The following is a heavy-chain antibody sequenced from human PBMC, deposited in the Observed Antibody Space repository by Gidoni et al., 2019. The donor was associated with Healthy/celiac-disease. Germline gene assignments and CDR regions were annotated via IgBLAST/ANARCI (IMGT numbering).Heavy chain of an antibody. CDR3: ARESIVGATDAFDI. V-gene: IGHV4-30-4*01. J-gene: IGHJ3*02. Sequence: QVQLQESGPGLVKPTQTLSLTCTVSGGSISSGDYYWSWLRQRPGKGLEWIGYIYSSGSTYYNPSLKIRVTISVDTSKNQFSLKLSSVTAADTAVYYCARESIVGATDAFDIWGQGTMVTVSS. CDR2: IYSSGST. D-gene: IGHD1-26*01. CDR1: GGSISSGDYY.